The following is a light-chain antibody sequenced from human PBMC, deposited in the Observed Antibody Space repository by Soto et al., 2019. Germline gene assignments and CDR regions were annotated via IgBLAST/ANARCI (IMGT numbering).Light chain of an antibody. CDR1: QTVSKNY. CDR2: AAS. V-gene: IGKV3-20*01. J-gene: IGKJ5*01. Sequence: EIVLTQSPVTLSLSPGEGATLSCRASQTVSKNYLAWYQQKAGQAPRLVIYAASTRATGIPDRFSGSGSGTDFTLTISRLEPEDFDVFYCQQYAVSPITFGQGTRLEIK. CDR3: QQYAVSPIT.